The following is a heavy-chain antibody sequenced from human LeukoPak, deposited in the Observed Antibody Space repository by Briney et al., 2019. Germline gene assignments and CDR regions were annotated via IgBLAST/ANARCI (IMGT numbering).Heavy chain of an antibody. V-gene: IGHV3-7*05. CDR3: ARDPAFGALDI. Sequence: GGSLRLSCAASGFTFSSSWMSWVRQAPGKGLYWVADINPAGSEILYVDSAKGRFTISRDNAKNSVYLQMNSLTTEDTAVYYCARDPAFGALDIWGQGTVVSVSS. D-gene: IGHD3-16*01. CDR2: INPAGSEI. J-gene: IGHJ3*02. CDR1: GFTFSSSW.